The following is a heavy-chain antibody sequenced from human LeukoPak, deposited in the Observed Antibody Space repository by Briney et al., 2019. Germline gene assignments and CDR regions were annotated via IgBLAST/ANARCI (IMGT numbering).Heavy chain of an antibody. CDR2: ISGSGDGT. J-gene: IGHJ4*02. V-gene: IGHV3-23*01. Sequence: GGSLRLSCTASGFTFDNYAMIWVRQAPGKGLEWVSVISGSGDGTYSADSVRGRFTISRDNSKNTLYLQMNSLRAEDTAVYYCARINTDYGYLGYWGQGTLVTVSS. CDR3: ARINTDYGYLGY. CDR1: GFTFDNYA. D-gene: IGHD4-17*01.